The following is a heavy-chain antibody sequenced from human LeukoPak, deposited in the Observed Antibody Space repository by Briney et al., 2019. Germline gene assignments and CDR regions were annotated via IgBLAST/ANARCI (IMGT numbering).Heavy chain of an antibody. CDR3: ARHRRRWLQLAAFDY. J-gene: IGHJ4*02. CDR2: IFYSGST. V-gene: IGHV4-59*01. Sequence: SETLSLICTVSHGSISDYYWSWIRQPPGKGLEWIGYIFYSGSTNYSPSLRSRVTLSVDTSKNHFSLRLTSLTTADTAVCYCARHRRRWLQLAAFDYWGQGTLVTVS. D-gene: IGHD5-24*01. CDR1: HGSISDYY.